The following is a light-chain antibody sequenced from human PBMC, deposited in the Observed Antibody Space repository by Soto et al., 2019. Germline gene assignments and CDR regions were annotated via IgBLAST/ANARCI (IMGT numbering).Light chain of an antibody. J-gene: IGKJ1*01. CDR1: QSISSY. V-gene: IGKV1-39*01. CDR3: QQSYSTPA. CDR2: AAS. Sequence: DIQMTPSPSSLSASVVDRVTITCRASQSISSYLNWYQQKPGKAPKLLIYAASSLQSGVPSRFSGSGSGTDFTLTISSLQPEDFATYYCQQSYSTPAFGQGTKVDIK.